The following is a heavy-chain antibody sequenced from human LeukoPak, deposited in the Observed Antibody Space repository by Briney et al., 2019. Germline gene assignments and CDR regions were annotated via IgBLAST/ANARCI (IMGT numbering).Heavy chain of an antibody. CDR1: GGSISSYY. Sequence: SETLSLTCTVSGGSISSYYWSWIRQPPGKGLERIGYIYYSGSTNYNPSLKSRVTISVDTSKNQFSLKLSSVTAADTAVYYCARSRHLLWFGEFQAPLGQGTLVTVSS. D-gene: IGHD3-10*01. J-gene: IGHJ5*02. CDR2: IYYSGST. CDR3: ARSRHLLWFGEFQAP. V-gene: IGHV4-59*08.